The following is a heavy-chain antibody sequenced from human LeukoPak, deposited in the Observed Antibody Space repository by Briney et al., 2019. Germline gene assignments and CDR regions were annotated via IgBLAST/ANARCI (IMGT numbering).Heavy chain of an antibody. CDR3: ARVNGLPYYFDY. Sequence: SETLSLTCAVYGGSFSGYYWSWIRQPPGKGLEWIGEINHSGSTNYNPSLKSRFTISVDTSKNQFSLKLSSVTAADTAVYYCARVNGLPYYFDYWGQGTLVTVSS. V-gene: IGHV4-34*01. CDR2: INHSGST. CDR1: GGSFSGYY. J-gene: IGHJ4*02. D-gene: IGHD3-16*01.